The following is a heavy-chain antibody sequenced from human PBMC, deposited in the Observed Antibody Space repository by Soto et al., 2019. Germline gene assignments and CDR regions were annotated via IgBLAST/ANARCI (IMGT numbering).Heavy chain of an antibody. V-gene: IGHV3-21*01. CDR1: GFTFSSYS. Sequence: GGSLRLSCAASGFTFSSYSMNWVRQAPGKGLEWVSSISSSSSYIYYADSVKGRFTISRDNAKNSLYLQMNNLRAEDTAVYYCARDSAAGINWFDPWGQGTLVTVSS. CDR2: ISSSSSYI. CDR3: ARDSAAGINWFDP. D-gene: IGHD6-13*01. J-gene: IGHJ5*02.